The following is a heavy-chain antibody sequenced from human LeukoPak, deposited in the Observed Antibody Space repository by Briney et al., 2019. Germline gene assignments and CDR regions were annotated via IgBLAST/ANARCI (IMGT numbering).Heavy chain of an antibody. J-gene: IGHJ5*02. D-gene: IGHD2-8*02. V-gene: IGHV3-23*01. CDR3: AKDVWWSVS. CDR2: ISADAVDT. Sequence: GGSLRLSCVASGFTFSNHAMTWVRQAPGEGLEWVSAISADAVDTFYAPSVKGRFTISRDNSKNTMYLQINSLRAEDTAIYYCAKDVWWSVSWGQGTLVTVSS. CDR1: GFTFSNHA.